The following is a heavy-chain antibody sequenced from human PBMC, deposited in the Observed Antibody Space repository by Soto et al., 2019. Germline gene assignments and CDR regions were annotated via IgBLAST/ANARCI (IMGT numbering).Heavy chain of an antibody. V-gene: IGHV1-69*01. CDR3: ARGWGYDSNDYYYAY. Sequence: QVQLVQSGAEVRKPGSSVKVSCKASGGTFSRHAISWVRQAPGQGLEWMGGIIHIFGTANHAQKFKDRVTISADESTSTVYMELSSLRSEDTAMYYCARGWGYDSNDYYYAYWGQGTPVIVSS. J-gene: IGHJ4*02. CDR1: GGTFSRHA. CDR2: IIHIFGTA. D-gene: IGHD3-22*01.